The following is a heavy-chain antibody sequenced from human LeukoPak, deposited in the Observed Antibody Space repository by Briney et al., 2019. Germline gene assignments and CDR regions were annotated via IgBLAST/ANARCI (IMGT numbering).Heavy chain of an antibody. CDR2: IYSGGSI. CDR3: ASDGGPFDD. D-gene: IGHD2-15*01. Sequence: GGSLRLSCAASGFTVSDNYMSWVRQAPGKGLEWVSVIYSGGSIYYTDSVKGRFTISRHNAKRSLYLQMNSLRAEDTALYYCASDGGPFDDWGQGTLVTVAS. J-gene: IGHJ4*02. V-gene: IGHV3-53*01. CDR1: GFTVSDNY.